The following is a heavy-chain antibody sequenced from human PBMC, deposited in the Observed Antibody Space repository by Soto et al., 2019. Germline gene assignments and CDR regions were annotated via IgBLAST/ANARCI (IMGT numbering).Heavy chain of an antibody. J-gene: IGHJ5*02. CDR3: AKHAEYQLVSWFDP. CDR1: GFSFSTYA. D-gene: IGHD2-2*01. CDR2: ISAGGGNP. Sequence: EVQLLESGGGLVQPGGSLRLSCAVSGFSFSTYAMSWVRQAPGQGLEWVSGISAGGGNPYDADSVRGRFTISRDNSKDTLYLQITSLRAEDTAFYYCAKHAEYQLVSWFDPWGQGTLVTVSS. V-gene: IGHV3-23*01.